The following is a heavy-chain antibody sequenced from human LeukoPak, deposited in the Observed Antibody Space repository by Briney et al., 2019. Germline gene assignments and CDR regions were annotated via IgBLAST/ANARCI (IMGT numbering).Heavy chain of an antibody. D-gene: IGHD3-9*01. Sequence: GGSLRLSCAASGFTFSSYGMHWVRQAPGKGLEWVAVIWYDGSNKYYADSVKGRFTISRDNSKNTLYLQMNSLRAEDTAVYYCAREIGYYDILTGYYYYYYGMDVRGKGTTVTVSS. CDR3: AREIGYYDILTGYYYYYYGMDV. CDR1: GFTFSSYG. CDR2: IWYDGSNK. J-gene: IGHJ6*04. V-gene: IGHV3-33*01.